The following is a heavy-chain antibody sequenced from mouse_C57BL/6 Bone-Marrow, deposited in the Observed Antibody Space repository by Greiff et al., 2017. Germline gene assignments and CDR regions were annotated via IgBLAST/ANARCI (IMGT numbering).Heavy chain of an antibody. Sequence: QVQLQQPGAELVKPGASVKLSCKASGYTFTSYWMQWVKQRPGPGLEWIGEIVPSDSYTNYTQKFKGKATLPVATSSSTASMHLSSLTADDSAVYYCARDYYGRSYYAMDYWGQGTSVTVSS. CDR1: GYTFTSYW. J-gene: IGHJ4*01. V-gene: IGHV1-50*01. D-gene: IGHD1-1*01. CDR2: IVPSDSYT. CDR3: ARDYYGRSYYAMDY.